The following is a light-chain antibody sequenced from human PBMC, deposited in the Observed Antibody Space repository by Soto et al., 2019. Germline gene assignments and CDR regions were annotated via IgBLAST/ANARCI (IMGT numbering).Light chain of an antibody. Sequence: DIQMTQSPSSLSTSVGDRVTITCRASQSISNFLNWYQQTPGKAPKLLIYDVSTLQGGVPSRFSGSGAGTDFTLIISSLQPEDSATYCCQQTYSTPLTFGGGTNVEIK. J-gene: IGKJ4*01. CDR1: QSISNF. CDR3: QQTYSTPLT. V-gene: IGKV1-39*01. CDR2: DVS.